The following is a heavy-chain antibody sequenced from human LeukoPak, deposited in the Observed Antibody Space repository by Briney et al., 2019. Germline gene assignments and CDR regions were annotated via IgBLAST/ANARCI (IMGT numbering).Heavy chain of an antibody. J-gene: IGHJ1*01. CDR1: GFTLSSNY. D-gene: IGHD4-17*01. CDR3: ASGDDYGDYLVQH. CDR2: INHSGST. Sequence: GSLRLSCAASGFTLSSNYMSWIRQPPGKGLEWIGEINHSGSTNYNPSLKSRVTISVDTSKNQFSLKLSSVTAADTAVYYCASGDDYGDYLVQHWGQGTLVTVSS. V-gene: IGHV4-34*01.